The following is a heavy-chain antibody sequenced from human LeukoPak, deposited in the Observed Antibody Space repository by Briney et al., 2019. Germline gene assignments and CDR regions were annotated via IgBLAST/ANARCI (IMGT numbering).Heavy chain of an antibody. J-gene: IGHJ6*03. CDR3: ATDGYDFWSAPSPYYMDV. D-gene: IGHD3-3*01. CDR2: IRYDGSNK. CDR1: GFTFSTYS. Sequence: TGGSLRLSCAASGFTFSTYSMNWVRQAPGKGLEWVAFIRYDGSNKYYADSVKGRFTISRDNSKNTLYLQMNSLRAEDTAVYYCATDGYDFWSAPSPYYMDVWGKGTTVTVSS. V-gene: IGHV3-30*02.